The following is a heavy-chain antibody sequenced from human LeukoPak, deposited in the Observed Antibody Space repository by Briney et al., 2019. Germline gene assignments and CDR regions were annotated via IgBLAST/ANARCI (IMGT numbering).Heavy chain of an antibody. CDR2: IKQDGSEK. V-gene: IGHV3-7*01. D-gene: IGHD6-6*01. CDR1: GFTFSSYW. Sequence: GGSLRLSCAASGFTFSSYWMSWVRRAPGKGLEWVANIKQDGSEKYYVDSVKGRFTISRDNAKNSLYLQMNSLRAEDAAVYYCARDQGLEYSRGLRNNWFDPWGQGTLVTVSS. CDR3: ARDQGLEYSRGLRNNWFDP. J-gene: IGHJ5*02.